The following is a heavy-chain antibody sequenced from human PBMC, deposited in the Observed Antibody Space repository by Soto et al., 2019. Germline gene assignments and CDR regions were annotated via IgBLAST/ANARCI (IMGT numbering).Heavy chain of an antibody. D-gene: IGHD4-17*01. Sequence: GASVKVSCKASGYTFTSYGLSWVRQAPGQGLEWMGWINRYTGTANYAQKFQGRVTITADESMTTAYLELSGLRSEDTAVYYCARGPDYAGYFDYWGQGTLVTVSS. CDR1: GYTFTSYG. V-gene: IGHV1-69*13. CDR3: ARGPDYAGYFDY. CDR2: INRYTGTA. J-gene: IGHJ4*02.